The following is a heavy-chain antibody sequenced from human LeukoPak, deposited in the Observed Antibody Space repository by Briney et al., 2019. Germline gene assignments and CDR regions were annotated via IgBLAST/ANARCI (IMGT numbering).Heavy chain of an antibody. CDR1: GYPFSGSD. Sequence: GGSLRLSCAASGYPFSGSDIHWVRQAPGKGLEWVAFVSHEGSSKFYAESVEGRFGISRDNSKSTTYLQMNGLRADDTAVYYCAKTTGGWPRFFDHWGQGTLVAVSS. D-gene: IGHD6-19*01. V-gene: IGHV3-30*18. CDR2: VSHEGSSK. J-gene: IGHJ4*02. CDR3: AKTTGGWPRFFDH.